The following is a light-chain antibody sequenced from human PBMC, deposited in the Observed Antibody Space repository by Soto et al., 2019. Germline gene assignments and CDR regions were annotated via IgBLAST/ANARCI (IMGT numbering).Light chain of an antibody. V-gene: IGLV1-40*01. J-gene: IGLJ2*01. CDR2: GNS. CDR3: QSYDSSLSGVV. Sequence: QAVVTQPPSVSGAPGQRVTISCTGSSSNIGAGYDVHWYQQLPGTAPKLLIYGNSNRPSGVPDRFSGSKSGTSASLAITGLQAEEEADYYCQSYDSSLSGVVFGGGTQLTVL. CDR1: SSNIGAGYD.